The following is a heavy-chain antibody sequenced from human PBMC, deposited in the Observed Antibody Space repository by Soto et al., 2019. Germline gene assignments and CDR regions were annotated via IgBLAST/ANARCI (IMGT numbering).Heavy chain of an antibody. J-gene: IGHJ4*02. V-gene: IGHV1-69*13. CDR3: ARVSDSSGYRFDY. D-gene: IGHD3-22*01. CDR2: IIPIFGTA. CDR1: GGTFSSYA. Sequence: SVRVSCKASGGTFSSYAISWVRQAPGQGLEWMGGIIPIFGTANYAQKFQGRVTITADESTSTAYMELSSLRSEDTAVYYCARVSDSSGYRFDYWGQGTLVTVSS.